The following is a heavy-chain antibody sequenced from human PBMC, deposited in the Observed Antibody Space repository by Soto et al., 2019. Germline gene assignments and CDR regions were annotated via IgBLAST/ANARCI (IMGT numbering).Heavy chain of an antibody. CDR2: ISPMFGAA. J-gene: IGHJ4*02. Sequence: QVQLVQSGAEMKKPGSSVKVSCQSSGGTFNTYAMNWVRQAPGQGPEWMGDISPMFGAANYAPKFQGRVTISAGVSTGTSYMHLCSLTSEETGLYFCAREVQVHTPAFVYWGQGTLVTVSS. V-gene: IGHV1-69*19. CDR1: GGTFNTYA. CDR3: AREVQVHTPAFVY.